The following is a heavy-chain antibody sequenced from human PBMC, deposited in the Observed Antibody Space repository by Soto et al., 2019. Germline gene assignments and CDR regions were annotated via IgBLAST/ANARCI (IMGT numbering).Heavy chain of an antibody. CDR3: AKEESTGLELRHFYY. CDR1: GFTFSIYA. J-gene: IGHJ4*02. Sequence: GFLRLSCAASGFTFSIYAMSWVRQAPGKGLEWVSAISGSGGSTYYADSVKGRFTISRDNSKNTLYLQMNSLRAEDTAVYYCAKEESTGLELRHFYYWGQGTLVTVSS. CDR2: ISGSGGST. V-gene: IGHV3-23*01. D-gene: IGHD1-7*01.